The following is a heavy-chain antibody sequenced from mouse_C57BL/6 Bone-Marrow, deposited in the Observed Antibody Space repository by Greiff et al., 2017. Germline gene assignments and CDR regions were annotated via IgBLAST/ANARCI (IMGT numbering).Heavy chain of an antibody. Sequence: VQVVESGAELARPGASVKLSCKASGYTFTSYGISWVKQRTGQGLEWIGEIYPRSGNTYYNQKFKGKATLTADKSSSTGYMELRSLTSEDSAVYFCAREWYYYGSSPYYYAMDYWGQGTSVTVSS. CDR1: GYTFTSYG. CDR2: IYPRSGNT. V-gene: IGHV1-81*01. D-gene: IGHD1-1*01. J-gene: IGHJ4*01. CDR3: AREWYYYGSSPYYYAMDY.